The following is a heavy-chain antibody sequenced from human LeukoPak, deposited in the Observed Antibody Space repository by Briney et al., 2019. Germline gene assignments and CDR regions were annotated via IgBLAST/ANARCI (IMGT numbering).Heavy chain of an antibody. CDR2: IYSGGIYNDGTT. CDR1: GFTVSSNY. V-gene: IGHV3-66*04. Sequence: PGGSLRLSRAASGFTVSSNYMSWVRQAPGKGLEWVSVIYSGGIYNDGTTNYGDSVKGRFTISRDNSKNTLYLQMNSLRAEDTAVYYCARRELLGYSYGLRTFNIWGQGTTVTVSS. CDR3: ARRELLGYSYGLRTFNI. D-gene: IGHD5-18*01. J-gene: IGHJ3*02.